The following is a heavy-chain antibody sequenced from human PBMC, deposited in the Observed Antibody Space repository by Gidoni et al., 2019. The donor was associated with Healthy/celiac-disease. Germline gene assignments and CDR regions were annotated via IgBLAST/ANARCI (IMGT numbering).Heavy chain of an antibody. CDR1: GGSVSSGIYY. Sequence: QVQLQESGPGLVQPSETLSLTCTVPGGSVSSGIYYWSGIRQPPGKGLEWIGYIYYSGSTNYNPSLKSRVTISVDTSKNQFSLKLSSVTAADTAVYYCARGECTPEYGSGSPYYFDYWGQGTLVTVSS. D-gene: IGHD3-10*01. CDR3: ARGECTPEYGSGSPYYFDY. V-gene: IGHV4-61*01. J-gene: IGHJ4*02. CDR2: IYYSGST.